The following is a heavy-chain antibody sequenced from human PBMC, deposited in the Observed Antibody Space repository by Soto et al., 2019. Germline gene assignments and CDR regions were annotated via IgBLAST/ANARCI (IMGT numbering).Heavy chain of an antibody. Sequence: SGPTLVNPTQTLTLTCTFSGFSLSTSGMRVSWIRQPPGKALEWLARIDWDGDKFYSTSLKTRLTISKDTSKNQVVLTMTNMDPVDTATYYCARTPPQYYDSSGPELYYFDYWGQATLVTVSS. D-gene: IGHD3-22*01. CDR1: GFSLSTSGMR. CDR3: ARTPPQYYDSSGPELYYFDY. V-gene: IGHV2-70*04. J-gene: IGHJ4*02. CDR2: IDWDGDK.